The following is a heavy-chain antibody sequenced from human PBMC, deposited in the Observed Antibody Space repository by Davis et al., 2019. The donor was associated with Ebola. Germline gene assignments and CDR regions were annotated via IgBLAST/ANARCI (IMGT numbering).Heavy chain of an antibody. CDR1: GYSFTSYW. CDR3: ARWGYSYGKTIDY. D-gene: IGHD5-18*01. CDR2: IDPSDSYT. V-gene: IGHV5-10-1*01. J-gene: IGHJ4*02. Sequence: PGGSLRLSCKGSGYSFTSYWISWVRQMPGKGLEWMGRIDPSDSYTNYSPSFQGHVTISADKSISTAYLQWSSLKASDTAMYYCARWGYSYGKTIDYWGQGTLVTVSS.